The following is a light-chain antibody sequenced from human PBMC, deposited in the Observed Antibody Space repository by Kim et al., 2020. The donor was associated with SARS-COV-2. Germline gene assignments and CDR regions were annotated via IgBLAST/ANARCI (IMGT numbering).Light chain of an antibody. CDR1: VLAQKH. CDR2: RDT. CDR3: YSATASSWV. J-gene: IGLJ3*02. Sequence: SVSPGQTARITCSGGVLAQKHVRWLQVRPGQAPVVVIYRDTERPSGIPERFSGSSSGDTAALNISGAQLEDEADYYCYSATASSWVFGGGTQLTVL. V-gene: IGLV3-27*01.